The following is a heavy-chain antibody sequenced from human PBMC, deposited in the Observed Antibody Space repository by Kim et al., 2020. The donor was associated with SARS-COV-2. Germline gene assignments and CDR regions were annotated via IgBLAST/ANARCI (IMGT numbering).Heavy chain of an antibody. V-gene: IGHV4-59*01. CDR3: ARSSGITIFGVVRAFGYMDV. CDR2: IYYSGST. CDR1: GGSISSYY. J-gene: IGHJ6*03. D-gene: IGHD3-3*01. Sequence: SETLSLTCTVSGGSISSYYWSWIRQPPGKGLEWIGYIYYSGSTNYNPSLKSRVTISVDTSKNQFSLKLSSVTAADTAVYYCARSSGITIFGVVRAFGYMDVWGNGTTVTVSS.